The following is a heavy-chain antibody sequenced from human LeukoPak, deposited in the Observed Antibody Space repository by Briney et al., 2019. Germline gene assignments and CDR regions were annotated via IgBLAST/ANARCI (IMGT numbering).Heavy chain of an antibody. Sequence: GGSLRLSCAASGFTFTSYAMNWVRQAPGKGLEWVSAISDSGSNTYYADSVKGRFSIYRDNSKNKLYLHMNSLRAEDTAVYYCAKDGDPTVTTDFDYWGQGTLVTVS. CDR1: GFTFTSYA. D-gene: IGHD4-17*01. V-gene: IGHV3-23*01. J-gene: IGHJ4*02. CDR2: ISDSGSNT. CDR3: AKDGDPTVTTDFDY.